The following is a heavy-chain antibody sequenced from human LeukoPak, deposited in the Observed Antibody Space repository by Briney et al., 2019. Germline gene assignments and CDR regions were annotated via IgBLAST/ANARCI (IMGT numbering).Heavy chain of an antibody. CDR3: ARDNTLVVDP. V-gene: IGHV1-69*05. CDR2: IIPIFGTA. CDR1: GGTFSSYA. D-gene: IGHD3-22*01. Sequence: SVKVSCKASGGTFSSYAISWVRQAPGQGLEWMGGIIPIFGTATYAQKFQGRVTITTDESTSTAYMELSSLRSEDTAVYYCARDNTLVVDPWGQGTLVTVSS. J-gene: IGHJ5*02.